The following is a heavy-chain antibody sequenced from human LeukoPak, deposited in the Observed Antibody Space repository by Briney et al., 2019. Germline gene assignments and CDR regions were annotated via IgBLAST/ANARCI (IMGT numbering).Heavy chain of an antibody. J-gene: IGHJ4*02. V-gene: IGHV4-30-4*01. CDR3: ARVPSTSHFDY. Sequence: SQTLSLTGTVSGGSISSGDYYWSWIRQPPGKGLEWIGYIYYSGCTYYNPSLKRRVTISVDTSKNQFSLKLSSVTAADTAVYYCARVPSTSHFDYWGQGTLVTVSS. CDR2: IYYSGCT. CDR1: GGSISSGDYY.